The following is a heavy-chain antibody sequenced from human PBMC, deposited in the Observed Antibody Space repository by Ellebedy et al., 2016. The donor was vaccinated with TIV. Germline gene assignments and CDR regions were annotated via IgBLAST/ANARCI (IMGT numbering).Heavy chain of an antibody. Sequence: SLKISCAASGFPFSSYWMHWVRQAPGKGLEWVSGISWNSGSIGYADSVKGRFTISRENAKNALFLQMDGLRVDDSAVYYCVGFGVFNLWGQGAPVTVSS. CDR3: VGFGVFNL. CDR2: ISWNSGSI. CDR1: GFPFSSYW. V-gene: IGHV3-9*01. J-gene: IGHJ5*02. D-gene: IGHD3-3*01.